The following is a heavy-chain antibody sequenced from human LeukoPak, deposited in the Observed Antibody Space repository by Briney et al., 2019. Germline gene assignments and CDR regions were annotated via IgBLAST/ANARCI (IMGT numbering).Heavy chain of an antibody. V-gene: IGHV1-8*01. CDR1: GYTFTSYD. Sequence: ASVKVSCKASGYTFTSYDINWVRQAAGQGLEWMGWLNPNSGNTGYARKFQGRVTMTRNTSISTAYMELSSLRSEDAAVYYCARAWTGITIFGVVTGSFDYWGQGTLVTVSS. CDR3: ARAWTGITIFGVVTGSFDY. CDR2: LNPNSGNT. D-gene: IGHD3-3*01. J-gene: IGHJ4*02.